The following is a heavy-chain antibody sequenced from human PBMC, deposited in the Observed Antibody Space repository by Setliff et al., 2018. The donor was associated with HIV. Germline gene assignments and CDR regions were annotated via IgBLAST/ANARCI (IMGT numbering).Heavy chain of an antibody. V-gene: IGHV4-59*01. Sequence: SETLSLTCTVSGGSISGYYWSWIRQPPGKGLEWIGYIYYIGNTNYNPSLKSRVTLSVDTSKNQLSLKLSSVTAADTAVYYCARGQYNSGYYGEPSSYYFDSWDQGTLVTVSS. CDR3: ARGQYNSGYYGEPSSYYFDS. D-gene: IGHD5-12*01. CDR2: IYYIGNT. CDR1: GGSISGYY. J-gene: IGHJ4*02.